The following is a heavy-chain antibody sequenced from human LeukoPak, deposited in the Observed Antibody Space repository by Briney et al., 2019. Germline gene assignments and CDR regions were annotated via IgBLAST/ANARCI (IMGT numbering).Heavy chain of an antibody. D-gene: IGHD5-18*01. CDR2: ISGSGGST. CDR3: ALARGYSYGFDY. V-gene: IGHV3-23*01. Sequence: GGSLRLSCAASGFTFSSYGMHWVRQAPGKGLEWVSAISGSGGSTYYADSVKGRFTISRDNSKNTLYLQMNSLRAEDTAVYYCALARGYSYGFDYWGQGTLVTVSS. CDR1: GFTFSSYG. J-gene: IGHJ4*02.